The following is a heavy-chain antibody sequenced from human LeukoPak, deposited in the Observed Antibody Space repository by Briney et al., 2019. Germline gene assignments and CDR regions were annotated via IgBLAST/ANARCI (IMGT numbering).Heavy chain of an antibody. CDR2: ISAYNGNT. CDR1: GYTFTSYG. V-gene: IGHV1-18*01. D-gene: IGHD2-21*02. J-gene: IGHJ4*02. Sequence: VASVKVSCKASGYTFTSYGISWVRQAPGQGLEWMGWISAYNGNTNYAQKLQGRVTMTTDTSTSTAYMELRSLRSDDTAVYYCARDQLAYCGGDCYFLDWGQGTLVTVSS. CDR3: ARDQLAYCGGDCYFLD.